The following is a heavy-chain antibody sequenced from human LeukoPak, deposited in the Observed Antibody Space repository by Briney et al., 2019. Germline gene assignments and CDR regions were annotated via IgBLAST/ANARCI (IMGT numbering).Heavy chain of an antibody. Sequence: GGSLRLSCTASGLTLSNYWMIWVRQAPGKGLQWAAKIKQDGSEKYYVDSVKGRFTISRDNAESLLYLQMNSLRVEDTAVYYCAARSSGNPYFWGQGTLVTVSS. J-gene: IGHJ4*02. CDR1: GLTLSNYW. V-gene: IGHV3-7*03. CDR2: IKQDGSEK. D-gene: IGHD1-26*01. CDR3: AARSSGNPYF.